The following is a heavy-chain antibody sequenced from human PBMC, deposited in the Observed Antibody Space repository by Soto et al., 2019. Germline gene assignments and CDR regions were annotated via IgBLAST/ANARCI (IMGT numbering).Heavy chain of an antibody. D-gene: IGHD1-1*01. CDR2: ILHDGSSQ. CDR1: GFSISTFA. CDR3: ARDSDPRTTREALRDDFDY. Sequence: GGSLRLSCAASGFSISTFAVHWVRQAPGKGLEWVAPILHDGSSQFYAKSVKGRFAISRDNSKNMIYLQMNSLRTEDTAIYYCARDSDPRTTREALRDDFDYWGQGTLVTVSS. V-gene: IGHV3-30*09. J-gene: IGHJ4*02.